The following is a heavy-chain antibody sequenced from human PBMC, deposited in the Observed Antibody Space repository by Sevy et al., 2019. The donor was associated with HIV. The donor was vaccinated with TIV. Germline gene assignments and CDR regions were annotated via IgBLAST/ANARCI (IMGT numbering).Heavy chain of an antibody. V-gene: IGHV4-59*01. CDR1: GGSTSTYY. CDR3: ARGGGRTDWGMDV. J-gene: IGHJ6*02. D-gene: IGHD1-1*01. CDR2: MSDSGFS. Sequence: SETLSLTCTVSGGSTSTYYWNWIRQPPGKVLEWIGYMSDSGFSNDNPSLRSRVTISIDTSKNQFSLRLTSVSAADTAVYYCARGGGRTDWGMDVWGPGTTVTVSS.